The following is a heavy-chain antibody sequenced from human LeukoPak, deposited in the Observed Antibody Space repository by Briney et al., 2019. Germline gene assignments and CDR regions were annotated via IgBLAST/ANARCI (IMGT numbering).Heavy chain of an antibody. CDR1: GYTFTGYY. V-gene: IGHV1-2*02. J-gene: IGHJ5*02. Sequence: ASVKVSCKASGYTFTGYYMHWVRQAPGQGLEGMGWINPNSGGRNYAQKFQGRVTMTRDTSISTAYMELSRLRSDDTAVCYCARVATAGTGLFDPWGQGTLVSVSS. CDR2: INPNSGGR. CDR3: ARVATAGTGLFDP. D-gene: IGHD6-13*01.